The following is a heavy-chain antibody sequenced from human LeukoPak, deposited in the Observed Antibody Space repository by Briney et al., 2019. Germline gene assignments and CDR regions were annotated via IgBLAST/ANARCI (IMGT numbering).Heavy chain of an antibody. V-gene: IGHV4-39*07. CDR3: ARLLVYYYYMDV. CDR2: IYYSGST. CDR1: GGSISSSSYY. Sequence: SETLSLTCTVSGGSISSSSYYWGWIRQPPGKGLEWIGSIYYSGSTYYNPSLKSRVTISVDTSKNQFSLKLSSVTAADTAVYYCARLLVYYYYMDVWGKGTTVTVS. J-gene: IGHJ6*03. D-gene: IGHD1-26*01.